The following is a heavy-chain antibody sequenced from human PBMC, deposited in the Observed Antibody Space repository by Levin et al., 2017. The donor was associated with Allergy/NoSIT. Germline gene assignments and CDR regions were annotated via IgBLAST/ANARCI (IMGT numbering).Heavy chain of an antibody. Sequence: RSSETLSLTCTVSGGSISSYYWSWIRQPPGKGLEWIGYIYYSGSTNYNPSLKSRVTISVDTSKNQFSLKLSSVTAADTAVYYCARQGVPSPPVVPAASYYYYYMDVWGKGTTVTVSS. V-gene: IGHV4-59*08. J-gene: IGHJ6*03. CDR1: GGSISSYY. CDR3: ARQGVPSPPVVPAASYYYYYMDV. D-gene: IGHD2-2*01. CDR2: IYYSGST.